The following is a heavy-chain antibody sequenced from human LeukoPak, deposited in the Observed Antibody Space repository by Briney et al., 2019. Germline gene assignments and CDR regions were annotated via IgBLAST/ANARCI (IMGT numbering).Heavy chain of an antibody. J-gene: IGHJ3*02. Sequence: GASVKVSCKASGYTFTGYYMHWVRQAPGQGLEWMGWINPNSGGTNYAQKFQGRVTMTRDTSISTAYMELSRLRSDGTAVYYCARNGYCSSTSCYARAFDIWGQGTMVTVSS. CDR3: ARNGYCSSTSCYARAFDI. CDR2: INPNSGGT. CDR1: GYTFTGYY. V-gene: IGHV1-2*02. D-gene: IGHD2-2*01.